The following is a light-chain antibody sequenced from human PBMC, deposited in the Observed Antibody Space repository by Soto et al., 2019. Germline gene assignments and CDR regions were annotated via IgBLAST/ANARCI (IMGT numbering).Light chain of an antibody. Sequence: QSALTQPASVSGSPGQSITISCTGTSSDVGGYNYVSWYQQHPGKAPKLMIYEVSNRPSRVSNRFSGSKSGNTASLTISGLHAADEADYYCSSYTRSSTSYVFGTGTKLTVL. J-gene: IGLJ1*01. CDR1: SSDVGGYNY. V-gene: IGLV2-14*01. CDR3: SSYTRSSTSYV. CDR2: EVS.